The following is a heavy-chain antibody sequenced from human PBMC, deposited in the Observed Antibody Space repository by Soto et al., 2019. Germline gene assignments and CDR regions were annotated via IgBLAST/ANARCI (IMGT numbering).Heavy chain of an antibody. J-gene: IGHJ4*02. CDR3: ALQMGSSGRRFDY. D-gene: IGHD6-19*01. CDR1: GFTFSTYA. V-gene: IGHV3-23*01. CDR2: ISGSGGDT. Sequence: GGSLRLSCAASGFTFSTYALSWVRQAPGKGLEWVSAISGSGGDTYDADSVKGRFTISRDNSKNTLYLQMNSLRAEDTAVYYCALQMGSSGRRFDYWGQGTVVTVSS.